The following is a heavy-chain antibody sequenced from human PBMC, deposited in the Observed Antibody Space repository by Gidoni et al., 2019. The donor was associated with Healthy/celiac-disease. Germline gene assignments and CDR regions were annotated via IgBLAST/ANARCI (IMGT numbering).Heavy chain of an antibody. J-gene: IGHJ4*02. CDR3: ARLMAVAGTHFDY. V-gene: IGHV4-39*01. D-gene: IGHD6-19*01. Sequence: SRVTISVDTSKNQFSLKLSSVTAADTAVYYCARLMAVAGTHFDYWGQGTLVTVSS.